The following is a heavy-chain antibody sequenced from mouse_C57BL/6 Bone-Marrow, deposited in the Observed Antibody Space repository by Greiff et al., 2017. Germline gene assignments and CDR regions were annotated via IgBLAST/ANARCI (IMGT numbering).Heavy chain of an antibody. D-gene: IGHD2-3*01. CDR3: ARGGWLLPNYFDY. V-gene: IGHV1-7*01. CDR2: INPSSGYT. CDR1: VYTFTSYW. Sequence: VKLMEPGAELAKPGASVKLSCKASVYTFTSYWMHWVKQRPGQGLEWIGYINPSSGYTKYNQKFKDKATLTADKSSSTAYMQLSSLTYAGSAVYYCARGGWLLPNYFDYWCQGTTLTVAS. J-gene: IGHJ2*01.